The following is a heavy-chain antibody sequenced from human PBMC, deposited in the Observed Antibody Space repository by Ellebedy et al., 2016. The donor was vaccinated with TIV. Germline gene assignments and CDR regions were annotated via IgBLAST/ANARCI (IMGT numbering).Heavy chain of an antibody. CDR3: GYGEDWFDP. CDR1: GFIFSSYG. J-gene: IGHJ5*02. Sequence: PGGSLRLSCAASGFIFSSYGMHWVRQAPGKGLEWVAVIWYDGSNKYYADSVKGRFTISRDNSKNTLYLHMNSLRAEDTAVYYCGYGEDWFDPWGQGTLVTVSS. CDR2: IWYDGSNK. D-gene: IGHD3-10*01. V-gene: IGHV3-33*01.